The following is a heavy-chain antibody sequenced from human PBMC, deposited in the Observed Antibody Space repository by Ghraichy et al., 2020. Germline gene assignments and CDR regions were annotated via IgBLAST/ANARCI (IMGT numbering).Heavy chain of an antibody. CDR3: AREDGGYSYGYFGY. Sequence: GGSLRLSCAASGFTFSSYSMNWVRQDPGKGLEWVSYISSSSSTIYYADSVKGRFTISRDNAKNSLYLQMNSLRDEDTAVYYCAREDGGYSYGYFGYWGQGTLVTVSS. CDR2: ISSSSSTI. J-gene: IGHJ4*02. V-gene: IGHV3-48*02. CDR1: GFTFSSYS. D-gene: IGHD5-18*01.